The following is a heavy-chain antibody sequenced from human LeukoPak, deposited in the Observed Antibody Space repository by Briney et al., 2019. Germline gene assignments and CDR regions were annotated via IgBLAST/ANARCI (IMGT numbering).Heavy chain of an antibody. V-gene: IGHV3-23*01. CDR3: TRQRSRYSSSLNWFDP. Sequence: PGGSLRLSCAASGFTFSSYAMSWVRQAPGKGLEWVSGISPSGDITYYADSVKGRFTISRDNSKNTLYLEVISLTAEDTAVYYCTRQRSRYSSSLNWFDPWGQGTLVTVSS. CDR2: ISPSGDIT. D-gene: IGHD6-13*01. CDR1: GFTFSSYA. J-gene: IGHJ5*02.